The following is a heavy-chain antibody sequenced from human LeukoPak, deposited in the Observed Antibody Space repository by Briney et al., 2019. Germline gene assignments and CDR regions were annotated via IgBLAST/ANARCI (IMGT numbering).Heavy chain of an antibody. CDR1: GGSISSGNW. V-gene: IGHV4-4*02. CDR3: ARRGGYNTLGY. Sequence: SETLSLTCAVSGGSISSGNWGRRVRQPPWKWLEWIGEINHSGGTNYNPSLKSVVTVSVDTYKNQFSLKLSSVTAADTAVYYCARRGGYNTLGYWGQGTLVTVSS. CDR2: INHSGGT. D-gene: IGHD5-18*01. J-gene: IGHJ4*02.